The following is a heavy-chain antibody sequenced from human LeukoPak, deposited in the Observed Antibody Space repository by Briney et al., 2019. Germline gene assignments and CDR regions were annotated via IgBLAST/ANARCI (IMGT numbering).Heavy chain of an antibody. Sequence: ASVKVSCKASGYTFTSYYMHWVRQAPGQGLEWMGIINPSGGSTNYAQKFQGRVTITADKSTSTAYMELSSLRSEDTAVYYCARVYCGGDCYSNYYGMDVWGQGTTVTVSS. CDR2: INPSGGST. V-gene: IGHV1-46*01. CDR1: GYTFTSYY. J-gene: IGHJ6*02. D-gene: IGHD2-21*02. CDR3: ARVYCGGDCYSNYYGMDV.